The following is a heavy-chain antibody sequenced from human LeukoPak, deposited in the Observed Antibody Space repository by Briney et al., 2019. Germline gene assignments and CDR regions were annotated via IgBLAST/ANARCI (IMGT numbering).Heavy chain of an antibody. CDR1: GGSISSYY. V-gene: IGHV4-59*01. Sequence: SETLSLTCTVSGGSISSYYWSWIRQPPGKGLEWIGYIYYSGSTNYNPSLKSRVTISVDTSKNRFSLKLSSVTAADTAVYYCARDLGPPYYYYGMDVWGQGITVTVSS. CDR2: IYYSGST. J-gene: IGHJ6*02. CDR3: ARDLGPPYYYYGMDV.